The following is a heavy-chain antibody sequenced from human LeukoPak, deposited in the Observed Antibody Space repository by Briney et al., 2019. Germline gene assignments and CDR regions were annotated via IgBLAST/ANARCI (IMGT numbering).Heavy chain of an antibody. CDR1: GFTFTTYW. J-gene: IGHJ4*02. Sequence: ESLRLSCAASGFTFTTYWMSWVRQAPGKGLEWIGSVSYSGSTYYNPSLKSRVTISLDTSKNQFSLKLTSMTAADTAVYFCARDNVVDATSGIDYRGQGTLVTVSS. CDR3: ARDNVVDATSGIDY. CDR2: VSYSGST. V-gene: IGHV4-39*07. D-gene: IGHD1-26*01.